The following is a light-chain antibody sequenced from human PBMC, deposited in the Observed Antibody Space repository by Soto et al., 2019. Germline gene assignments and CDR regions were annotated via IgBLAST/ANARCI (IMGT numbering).Light chain of an antibody. J-gene: IGKJ2*01. V-gene: IGKV1-27*01. CDR2: AAS. CDR3: QKYHSAPYT. Sequence: DIQMTQSPSSLSASVGDRVTITCRASQDISNYLAWYQQKPGKVPKLLIYAASTLRSGVPSRFSGSGSGTDFTLTISSLQPEDYATFHCQKYHSAPYTFGQGTKLEIK. CDR1: QDISNY.